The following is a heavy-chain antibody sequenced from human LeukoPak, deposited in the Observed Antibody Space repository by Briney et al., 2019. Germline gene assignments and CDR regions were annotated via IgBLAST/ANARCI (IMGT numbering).Heavy chain of an antibody. J-gene: IGHJ4*02. D-gene: IGHD3-22*01. CDR3: ARAGGLSMMVVVHDY. Sequence: PTASVKVSCKASGYTFTSYYMHWVRQAPGQGLEWMAIINPSGGSTSYAQKFQGRVTMTRDTSTSTVYMELSSLRSEDTAVYYCARAGGLSMMVVVHDYWGQGTLVTVSS. CDR2: INPSGGST. CDR1: GYTFTSYY. V-gene: IGHV1-46*01.